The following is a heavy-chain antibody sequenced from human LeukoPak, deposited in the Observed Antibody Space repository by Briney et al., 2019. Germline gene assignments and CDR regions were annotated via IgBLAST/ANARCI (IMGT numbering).Heavy chain of an antibody. CDR2: IKKDGNEK. J-gene: IGHJ4*02. V-gene: IGHV3-7*01. D-gene: IGHD1-14*01. Sequence: GSLRLSCAASGFTFHSSWMSWARQAPGKGLEWVANIKKDGNEKYYVDSVKGRFTIYRDNAENSLYLQMNSLRAEDTAVYYCTRDPLTQNDYWGQGTLVTVSS. CDR3: TRDPLTQNDY. CDR1: GFTFHSSW.